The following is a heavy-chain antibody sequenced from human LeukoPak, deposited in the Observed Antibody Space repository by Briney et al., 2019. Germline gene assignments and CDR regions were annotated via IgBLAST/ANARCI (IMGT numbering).Heavy chain of an antibody. J-gene: IGHJ4*02. CDR3: TKRGHYYDSSGYYYDFDC. CDR2: YNHSGRT. D-gene: IGHD3-22*01. V-gene: IGHV4-34*01. CDR1: VGLLSDYY. Sequence: SVTLSLTCALFVGLLSDYYGSWIRQPPGQGLEWIGEYNHSGRTNYNPSLKSRVPISVDTSKKQFSLTLSSVTAPDNALLFCTKRGHYYDSSGYYYDFDCQGQVTLVTASS.